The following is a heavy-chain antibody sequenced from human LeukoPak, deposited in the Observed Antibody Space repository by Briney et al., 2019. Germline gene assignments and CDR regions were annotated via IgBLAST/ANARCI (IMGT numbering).Heavy chain of an antibody. CDR3: ARGANNWNYRSYFDF. CDR2: AWYDGSTK. D-gene: IGHD1-7*01. V-gene: IGHV3-33*01. Sequence: GRSLRLSCAASGFTFSSYGMHWDRQAPNKGLQWVAVAWYDGSTKYYEDSVKGRFTISRDNSKNTLYLQMNSLRAEDTAVYYCARGANNWNYRSYFDFRGQGTLVTVSS. CDR1: GFTFSSYG. J-gene: IGHJ4*02.